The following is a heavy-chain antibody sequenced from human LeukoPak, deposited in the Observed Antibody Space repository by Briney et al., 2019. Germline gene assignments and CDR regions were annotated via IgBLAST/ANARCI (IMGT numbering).Heavy chain of an antibody. CDR1: GGSISSYY. CDR2: IYTSGST. CDR3: ARVEDGYCSGGSCYRGYYYYYGMDV. D-gene: IGHD2-15*01. V-gene: IGHV4-4*07. Sequence: SETLSLTCTVSGGSISSYYWSWIRQPAGKGLEWIGRIYTSGSTNYNPSLKSRVTMSVDTSKNQFSLKLSSVTAADTAVYYCARVEDGYCSGGSCYRGYYYYYGMDVWGQGTTVTVSS. J-gene: IGHJ6*02.